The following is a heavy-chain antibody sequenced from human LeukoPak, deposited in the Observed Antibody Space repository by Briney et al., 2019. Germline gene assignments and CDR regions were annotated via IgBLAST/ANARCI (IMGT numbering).Heavy chain of an antibody. Sequence: PSETLSLTCTVPGVTITSYFWSWLRQPPGKGLEYIGYFYYSGSTKYNPSLKSRVTISVDTSKNQFSLKLSSVTAADTAVYYGASLDGGSYRFDYWGQGTLVTVSS. CDR3: ASLDGGSYRFDY. CDR2: FYYSGST. V-gene: IGHV4-59*08. J-gene: IGHJ4*02. CDR1: GVTITSYF. D-gene: IGHD1-26*01.